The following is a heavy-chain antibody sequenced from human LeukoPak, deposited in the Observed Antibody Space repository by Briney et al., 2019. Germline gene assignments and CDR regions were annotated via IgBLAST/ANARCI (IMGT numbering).Heavy chain of an antibody. J-gene: IGHJ4*02. CDR3: ARDFGYKGY. CDR2: ISSSSSTI. Sequence: PGGSLRLSCAASGFTFSSYSMNWVRQAPGKGLEWVSYISSSSSTIYYADSVKGRFTISRDNAKNSLYLQMNSLRAEDTAVYYCARDFGYKGYWGQGTLVTVSS. V-gene: IGHV3-48*01. D-gene: IGHD1-1*01. CDR1: GFTFSSYS.